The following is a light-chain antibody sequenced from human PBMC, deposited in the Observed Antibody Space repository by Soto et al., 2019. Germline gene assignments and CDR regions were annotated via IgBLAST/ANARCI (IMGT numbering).Light chain of an antibody. V-gene: IGLV1-44*01. J-gene: IGLJ1*01. CDR2: NND. CDR1: TSNIGSNT. Sequence: QSVLTQPPSASGTPGQWVTISCSGSTSNIGSNTVNWYQQLPGTAPKLLIYNNDQRPSGVPDRFSGSKSGTSASLAINGLQSEDEADYYCATWDDSRNKVFGTGTKLTVL. CDR3: ATWDDSRNKV.